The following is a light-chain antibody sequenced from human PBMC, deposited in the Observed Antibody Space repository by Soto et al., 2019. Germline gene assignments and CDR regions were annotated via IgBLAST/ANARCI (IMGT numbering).Light chain of an antibody. CDR2: DAS. CDR1: QSISSY. CDR3: QHYNSYSEA. J-gene: IGKJ1*01. Sequence: EIVLTQSPATLSLPPGERATLSCRASQSISSYLAWYQQKPGQAPRLLIYDASNRATGIPARFSGSGSGTDFTLTISSLQPDDFATYYCQHYNSYSEAFGQGTKVDIK. V-gene: IGKV3-11*01.